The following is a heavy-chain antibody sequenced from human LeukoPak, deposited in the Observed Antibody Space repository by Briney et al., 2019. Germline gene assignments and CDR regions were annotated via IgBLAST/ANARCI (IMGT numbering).Heavy chain of an antibody. Sequence: SETLSLTCTVSGGSISSYYWSWIRQPPGKGLEWIGYIYYSGSTNYNPSLKSRVTISVDTSKNQFSLKLSSVTAADTAVYYCARGGGYGSSWLPYYYGMDVWGQGTTVTVSS. CDR2: IYYSGST. CDR3: ARGGGYGSSWLPYYYGMDV. D-gene: IGHD6-13*01. CDR1: GGSISSYY. J-gene: IGHJ6*02. V-gene: IGHV4-59*01.